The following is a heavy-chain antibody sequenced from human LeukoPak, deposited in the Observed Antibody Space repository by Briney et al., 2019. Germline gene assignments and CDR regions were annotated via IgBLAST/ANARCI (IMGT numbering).Heavy chain of an antibody. CDR2: IYSGGST. V-gene: IGHV3-66*01. J-gene: IGHJ4*02. CDR3: AYDSSGYDYYFDY. CDR1: GFTVSSNY. Sequence: GGSLRLSCAASGFTVSSNYMSWVRQAPGKGLEWVSVIYSGGSTYYADSVKGRFTISRDNSKNTLYLQMNSLRAEDTAVYYCAYDSSGYDYYFDYWGQGTLVTVSS. D-gene: IGHD3-22*01.